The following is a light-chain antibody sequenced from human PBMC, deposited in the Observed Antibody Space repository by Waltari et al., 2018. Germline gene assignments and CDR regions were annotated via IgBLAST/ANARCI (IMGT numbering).Light chain of an antibody. V-gene: IGLV3-19*01. CDR1: SLRSYY. CDR2: GKN. Sequence: SSELTQDPAVSVALGQTVRITCQGDSLRSYYASWYQQKPGQAPVLVIYGKNNRPSGIPARFSGSSAGNTTSLTKNKTQEEDEADNYSNSRDSRGNHPAIDGGTNLTV. J-gene: IGLJ2*01. CDR3: NSRDSRGNHPA.